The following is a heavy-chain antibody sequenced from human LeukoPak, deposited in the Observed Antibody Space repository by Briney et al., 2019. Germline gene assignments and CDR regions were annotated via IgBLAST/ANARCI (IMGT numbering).Heavy chain of an antibody. J-gene: IGHJ6*03. D-gene: IGHD3-3*01. Sequence: SVKVSCKASGGTFSSYAISWVRQAPGQGLEWMGGIIPIFGTANYAQKFQGRVTITTDESTSTAYMELSSLRSEGTAVYYCASTKAYDFWSGYSSRDPYYYYMDVWGKGTTVTVSS. CDR3: ASTKAYDFWSGYSSRDPYYYYMDV. CDR1: GGTFSSYA. V-gene: IGHV1-69*05. CDR2: IIPIFGTA.